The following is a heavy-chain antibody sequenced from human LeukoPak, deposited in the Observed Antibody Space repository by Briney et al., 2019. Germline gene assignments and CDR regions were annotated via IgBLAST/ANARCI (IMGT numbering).Heavy chain of an antibody. CDR3: ARASGTMVRGVIITPWFDP. J-gene: IGHJ5*02. CDR2: IGGSGGST. D-gene: IGHD3-10*01. CDR1: GFTFSIFG. Sequence: GGTLRLSCAASGFTFSIFGMSWVRQAPGKGLEWVSSIGGSGGSTFYADSVKGRFTISRGNSKNTVDLQMSSLRSEDTAVYYCARASGTMVRGVIITPWFDPWGQGTLVTVSS. V-gene: IGHV3-23*01.